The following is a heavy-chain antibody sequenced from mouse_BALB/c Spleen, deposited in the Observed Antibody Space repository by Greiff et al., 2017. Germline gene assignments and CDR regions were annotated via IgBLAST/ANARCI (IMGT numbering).Heavy chain of an antibody. CDR1: SYTFTDYA. V-gene: IGHV1-67*01. D-gene: IGHD2-4*01. Sequence: QVQLQQPGPELVRPGVSVKISCKGSSYTFTDYAMHWVKQSHAKSLEWIGVISTYYGNTNYNQKFKGKATMTVDKSSSTAYMELARLTSEDSAVYYFARGPYDYDHTGKFYAMDYWGQGTSVTVSS. CDR3: ARGPYDYDHTGKFYAMDY. J-gene: IGHJ4*01. CDR2: ISTYYGNT.